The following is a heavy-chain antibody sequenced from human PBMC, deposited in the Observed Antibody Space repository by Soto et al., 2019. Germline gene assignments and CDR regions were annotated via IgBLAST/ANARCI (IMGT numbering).Heavy chain of an antibody. J-gene: IGHJ4*02. CDR3: ARGGSPIFGVIISPWFDY. V-gene: IGHV3-21*01. CDR2: ISSSRNYI. CDR1: GFSFSSYS. D-gene: IGHD3-3*01. Sequence: PVGSMRLSCAASGFSFSSYSMNWVRQAPGKGLEWVSSISSSRNYIYYADSLKGRFTISRDNAKNSLFLQMNSLRAEDTAVYYCARGGSPIFGVIISPWFDYWGQGILVTVSS.